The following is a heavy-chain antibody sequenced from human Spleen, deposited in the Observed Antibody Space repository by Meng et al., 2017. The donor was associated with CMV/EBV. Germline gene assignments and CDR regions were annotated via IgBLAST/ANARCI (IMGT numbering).Heavy chain of an antibody. J-gene: IGHJ4*02. CDR1: GGSVSSNSHY. Sequence: TRTVLGGSVSSNSHYWSWIRRSPGKGLEWIGHINYSGITNYNPSLKRRVTISVDKSKNQFSLRLSSVTAADTAVYYCARHITWDFDYWGQGRLVTVSS. V-gene: IGHV4-61*01. CDR2: INYSGIT. CDR3: ARHITWDFDY. D-gene: IGHD3-10*01.